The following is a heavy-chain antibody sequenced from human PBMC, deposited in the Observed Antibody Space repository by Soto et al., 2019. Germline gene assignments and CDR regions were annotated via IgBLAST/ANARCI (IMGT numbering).Heavy chain of an antibody. J-gene: IGHJ3*02. CDR2: IKQDGGDK. V-gene: IGHV3-7*01. D-gene: IGHD1-1*01. Sequence: PGGSLRLSCAASGFTFSNFYMSWVRQAPGKGLEWVANIKQDGGDKYYVDSVKGRFTISRDNAKNSLFLQMSSLRVEDTAVYYCARDYNFDAFDIWGQGTMVTVSS. CDR1: GFTFSNFY. CDR3: ARDYNFDAFDI.